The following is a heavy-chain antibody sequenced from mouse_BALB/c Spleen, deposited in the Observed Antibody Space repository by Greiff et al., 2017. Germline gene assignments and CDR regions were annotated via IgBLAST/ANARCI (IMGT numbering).Heavy chain of an antibody. CDR1: GYTFTSYW. CDR3: ARSAYYGSSYDWFAY. J-gene: IGHJ3*01. Sequence: QVHVKQSGPELVRPGASVKMSCKASGYTFTSYWMHWVKQRPGQGLEWIGMIDPSNSETRLNQKFKDKATLNVDKSSNTAYMQLSSLTSEDSAVYYCARSAYYGSSYDWFAYWGQGTLVTVSA. CDR2: IDPSNSET. D-gene: IGHD1-1*01. V-gene: IGHV1S127*01.